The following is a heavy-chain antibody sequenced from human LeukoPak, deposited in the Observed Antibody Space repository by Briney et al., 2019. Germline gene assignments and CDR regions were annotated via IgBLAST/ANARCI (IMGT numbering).Heavy chain of an antibody. V-gene: IGHV1-46*01. J-gene: IGHJ4*02. CDR3: ARGTTDDY. D-gene: IGHD1-1*01. CDR2: INPSGGST. Sequence: ASVKVSCKASGYTFTSYYIDWVRQAPGQGLEWMGVINPSGGSTRYAQKFQGRVTMTGDTSTRTVYMELSSPTSADTAVYYCARGTTDDYWGQGTPVTVSS. CDR1: GYTFTSYY.